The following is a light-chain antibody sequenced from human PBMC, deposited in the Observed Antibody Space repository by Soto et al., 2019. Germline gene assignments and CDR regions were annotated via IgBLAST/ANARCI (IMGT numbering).Light chain of an antibody. CDR3: QQRSNWPGT. CDR1: QSVRSS. J-gene: IGKJ1*01. V-gene: IGKV3-11*01. Sequence: EIVLTQSPATLSLSPGERATLSCRATQSVRSSLAWYLQQPGQAHKLLIYDASKMATDIPARFSGSGSGTDVTRTISSLEPKDFAVYYCQQRSNWPGTFGQGTKVEIK. CDR2: DAS.